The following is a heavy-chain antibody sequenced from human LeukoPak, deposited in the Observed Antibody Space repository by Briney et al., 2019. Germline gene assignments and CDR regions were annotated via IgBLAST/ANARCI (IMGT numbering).Heavy chain of an antibody. V-gene: IGHV1-58*01. D-gene: IGHD2-2*01. J-gene: IGHJ4*02. CDR1: GFTFTSSA. CDR2: IVVGSGNT. CDR3: AKRPRDIVVVPAAFDY. Sequence: SVKVSCKASGFTFTSSAVQWVRQARGQRLEWIGWIVVGSGNTNYAQKFQERVTITRDMSTSTAYMELSSLRAEDTAVYYCAKRPRDIVVVPAAFDYWGQGTLVTVSS.